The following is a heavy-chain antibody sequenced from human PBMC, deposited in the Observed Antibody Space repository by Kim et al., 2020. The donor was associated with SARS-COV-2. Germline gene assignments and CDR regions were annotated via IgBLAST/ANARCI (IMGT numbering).Heavy chain of an antibody. V-gene: IGHV1-69*13. CDR2: IIPIFGTA. CDR3: ARDRGIAARPGSFDY. Sequence: SVKVSCKASGGTFSSYAISWVQQAPGQGLEWMGGIIPIFGTANYAQKFQGRVTITADESTSTAYMELSSLRSEDTAVYYCARDRGIAARPGSFDYWGQGTLVTVSS. CDR1: GGTFSSYA. D-gene: IGHD6-6*01. J-gene: IGHJ4*02.